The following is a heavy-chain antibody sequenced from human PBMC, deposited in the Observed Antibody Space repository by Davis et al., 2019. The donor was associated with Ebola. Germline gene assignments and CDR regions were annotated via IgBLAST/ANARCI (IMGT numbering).Heavy chain of an antibody. J-gene: IGHJ5*02. CDR3: AREGSYGQLLYWFDP. CDR1: GSSFTSYW. D-gene: IGHD2-2*01. V-gene: IGHV5-51*01. Sequence: PGGSLRLSCKGSGSSFTSYWIGWVRQMPGKGLEWMGIIYPGDSDTRYSPSFQGQVTISADKSINTAYLQWSSLKASDTAVYYCAREGSYGQLLYWFDPWGQGTLVTVSS. CDR2: IYPGDSDT.